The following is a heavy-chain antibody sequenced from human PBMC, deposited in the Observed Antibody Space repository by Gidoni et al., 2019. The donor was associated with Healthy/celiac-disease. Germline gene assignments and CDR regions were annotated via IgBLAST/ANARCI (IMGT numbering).Heavy chain of an antibody. J-gene: IGHJ4*02. V-gene: IGHV4-34*01. Sequence: QVQLQPCGAGLFPPSETLSLTCAVYGGSFSGSYWRWIRQPRGKGLEWIGEINHSGSSKYNTSLKSRVTISVDTTKNQFSLKMSAVTGADTAVYYCARARRADRTFFDDWGQGTLVTVSS. CDR1: GGSFSGSY. CDR3: ARARRADRTFFDD. D-gene: IGHD6-6*01. CDR2: INHSGSS.